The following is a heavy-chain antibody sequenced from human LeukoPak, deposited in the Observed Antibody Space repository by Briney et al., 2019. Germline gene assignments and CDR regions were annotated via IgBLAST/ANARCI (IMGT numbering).Heavy chain of an antibody. CDR3: ARGSPSSGYGYFDY. J-gene: IGHJ4*02. CDR1: GITVSTNY. D-gene: IGHD3-22*01. V-gene: IGHV3-53*01. CDR2: IYSGGAT. Sequence: PGGSLRLSCAASGITVSTNYMSWVRQAPGKGLEWVSIIYSGGATFYADSVKGRFTISRDNSKNTLYLQMNSLRAEDTAVYYCARGSPSSGYGYFDYWGQGTLVTVSS.